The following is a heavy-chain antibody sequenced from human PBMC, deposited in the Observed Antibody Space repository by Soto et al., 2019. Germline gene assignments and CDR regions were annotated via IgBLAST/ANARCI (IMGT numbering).Heavy chain of an antibody. V-gene: IGHV4-59*01. CDR1: GGSISSYY. CDR2: IYYSGST. J-gene: IGHJ4*02. Sequence: SETLSLTCTVSGGSISSYYWSWIRQPPGKGLEWIGYIYYSGSTNYNPSLKSRVTISVDTSKNQFSLKLSSVTAADTAVYYCARELVDSSAPFFDYWGQGTLVTVSS. CDR3: ARELVDSSAPFFDY. D-gene: IGHD6-6*01.